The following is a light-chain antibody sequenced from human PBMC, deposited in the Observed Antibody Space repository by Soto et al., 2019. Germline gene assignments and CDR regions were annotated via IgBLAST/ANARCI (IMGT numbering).Light chain of an antibody. CDR3: CSLTNGAPWV. J-gene: IGLJ3*02. Sequence: QSALTQPASVSGSPGQSITIACTGTNSDVGSHNFVSWYQQYPGKPPKLLIYGASKRPSGLSNRFSGSKSGNTASLTISGLQAEDEADYYCCSLTNGAPWVFGVGTKLTVL. CDR1: NSDVGSHNF. CDR2: GAS. V-gene: IGLV2-23*01.